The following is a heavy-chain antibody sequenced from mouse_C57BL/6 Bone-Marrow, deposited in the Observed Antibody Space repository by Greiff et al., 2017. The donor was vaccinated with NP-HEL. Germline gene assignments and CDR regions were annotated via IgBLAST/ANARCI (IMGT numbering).Heavy chain of an antibody. CDR3: ARQPTIVTPYYAMDY. D-gene: IGHD2-5*01. J-gene: IGHJ4*01. V-gene: IGHV5-12*01. CDR2: ISNGGGST. CDR1: GFTFSDYY. Sequence: EVNVVESGGGLVQPGGSLKLSCAASGFTFSDYYMYLVRQTPEKRLEWVAYISNGGGSTYYPDTVQGRFTISRDNAKNTLYLQMSRLKSEDTAMYYCARQPTIVTPYYAMDYWGQGTSVTVSS.